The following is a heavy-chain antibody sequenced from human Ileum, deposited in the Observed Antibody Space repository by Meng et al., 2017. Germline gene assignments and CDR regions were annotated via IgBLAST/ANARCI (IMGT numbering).Heavy chain of an antibody. J-gene: IGHJ4*02. Sequence: GESLKISCAGSGFTFSSSWMNWIRQAPGKGLEWVANINPDGNRKSYVDSVKGRFTISRDNAENSLFLQMNSLRVEDTAVYYCASWFGDPNCWGQGTRVTVSS. V-gene: IGHV3-7*01. CDR1: GFTFSSSW. D-gene: IGHD3-10*01. CDR2: INPDGNRK. CDR3: ASWFGDPNC.